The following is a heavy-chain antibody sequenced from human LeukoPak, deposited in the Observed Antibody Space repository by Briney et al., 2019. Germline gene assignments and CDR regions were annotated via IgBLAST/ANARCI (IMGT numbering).Heavy chain of an antibody. CDR3: AELGITMIGGV. D-gene: IGHD3-10*02. CDR1: GFTFSNYA. J-gene: IGHJ6*04. Sequence: GGSLRLSCAASGFTFSNYAVTWVRQAPGKGLEWVSSISGSGGYTYYADSVKGRFTISRDNAKNSLYLQMNGLRAEDTAVYYCAELGITMIGGVWGKGTTVTISS. CDR2: ISGSGGYT. V-gene: IGHV3-23*01.